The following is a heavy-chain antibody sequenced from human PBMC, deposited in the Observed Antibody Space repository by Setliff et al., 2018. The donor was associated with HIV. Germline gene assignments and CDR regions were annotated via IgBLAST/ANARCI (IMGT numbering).Heavy chain of an antibody. J-gene: IGHJ6*03. CDR2: IYTSGST. Sequence: PSETLSLTCTVSGGSISSGSYYWSWIRQPAGKGLEWMGHIYTSGSTNYNPSLKSRVTISVDTSKNQFSLKLSSVTAADTAVYYCARVPPGTERLGYHYYYYMDVWGKGTTVTVSS. V-gene: IGHV4-61*09. CDR1: GGSISSGSYY. D-gene: IGHD2-21*02. CDR3: ARVPPGTERLGYHYYYYMDV.